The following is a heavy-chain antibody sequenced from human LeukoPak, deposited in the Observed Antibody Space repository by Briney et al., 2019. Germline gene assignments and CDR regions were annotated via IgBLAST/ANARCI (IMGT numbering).Heavy chain of an antibody. CDR3: AKGGYDFWSGYPDY. CDR2: ISGSGGST. Sequence: PGGSLRLSCAASGFTFSSYAMSWVRQAPGKGLEGGSAISGSGGSTYYADSVKGRFTISRDNSKNTLYLQMNSLRAEDTAVYYCAKGGYDFWSGYPDYWGQGTLVTVSS. CDR1: GFTFSSYA. D-gene: IGHD3-3*01. J-gene: IGHJ4*02. V-gene: IGHV3-23*01.